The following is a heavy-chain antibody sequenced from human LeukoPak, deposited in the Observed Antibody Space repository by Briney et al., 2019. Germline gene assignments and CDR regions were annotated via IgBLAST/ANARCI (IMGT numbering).Heavy chain of an antibody. V-gene: IGHV1-18*01. CDR2: ISAYNGDI. CDR1: GYTFTSYA. D-gene: IGHD2-2*02. J-gene: IGHJ4*02. CDR3: ATAEGVPAAIRASGYSFDY. Sequence: ASVKVSCKASGYTFTSYAMNWVRQAPGQGLEWMGWISAYNGDINYAQKFQGRLTMTTDTSTTTAYMELRSLRSDDTAVYYCATAEGVPAAIRASGYSFDYWGQGTLVTVSS.